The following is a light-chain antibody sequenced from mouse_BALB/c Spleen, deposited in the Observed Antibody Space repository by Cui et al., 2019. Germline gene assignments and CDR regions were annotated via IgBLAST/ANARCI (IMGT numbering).Light chain of an antibody. CDR2: EIS. V-gene: IGKV4-86*01. Sequence: EIVLTQSPAITAASLGQQVTITCSASSSVSYMHWYQQKSGTSTKPWIYEISKLASGTSYSLTISSMEAEDAAIYYCQQWNYPLYTFGGGTKLEIK. J-gene: IGKJ2*01. CDR1: SSVSY. CDR3: QQWNYPLYT.